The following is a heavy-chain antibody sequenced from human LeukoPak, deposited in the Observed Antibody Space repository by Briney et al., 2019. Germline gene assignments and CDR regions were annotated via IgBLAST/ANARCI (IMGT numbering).Heavy chain of an antibody. CDR1: GFTFSNAW. CDR2: MKSKTDGGTT. J-gene: IGHJ4*02. V-gene: IGHV3-15*01. D-gene: IGHD1-26*01. CDR3: TTEYIVGATIFDY. Sequence: KTGGSLRLSCAASGFTFSNAWMSWVRQAPGKGLEWVGRMKSKTDGGTTDYAAPVKGRFTISRDDSKSTLYLQMNSLKTEDTAVYYCTTEYIVGATIFDYWGQGTLVTVSS.